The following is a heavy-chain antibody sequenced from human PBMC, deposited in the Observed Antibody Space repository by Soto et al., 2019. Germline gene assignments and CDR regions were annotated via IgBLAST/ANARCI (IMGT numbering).Heavy chain of an antibody. Sequence: EVQLVESGGGLVLPGGSLRLACAASEFSVSDNYMNWVRQAPGKGLELVAVIFSGGSTNYADSVKGRFTISRLKSENTLYLQMSILRPEDTAVYFCKSRDYWGRGTLVTVSS. CDR1: EFSVSDNY. V-gene: IGHV3-53*04. CDR2: IFSGGST. CDR3: KSRDY. J-gene: IGHJ4*02.